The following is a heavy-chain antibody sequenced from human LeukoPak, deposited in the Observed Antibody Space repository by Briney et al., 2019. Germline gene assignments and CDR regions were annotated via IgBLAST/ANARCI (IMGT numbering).Heavy chain of an antibody. J-gene: IGHJ5*02. D-gene: IGHD3-22*01. CDR3: ARGRRYYYDSSAIPVDWFDP. CDR2: IYHSGTT. CDR1: DFSISRGYY. Sequence: PLETLSLTCTVSDFSISRGYYWGWIRQPPGKGLECIGAIYHSGTTYYSPSLKTRVTISVDTSKNHFSLKLSSVTAADTAVYYCARGRRYYYDSSAIPVDWFDPWGQGTLVTVSS. V-gene: IGHV4-38-2*02.